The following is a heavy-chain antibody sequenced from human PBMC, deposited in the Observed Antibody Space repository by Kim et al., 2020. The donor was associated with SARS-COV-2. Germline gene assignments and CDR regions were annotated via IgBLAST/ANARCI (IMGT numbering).Heavy chain of an antibody. Sequence: ASVKVSCKVSGYTLSELSMHWVRQAPGKGFEWMGGFDPEDGETISAQKFYGRVTMTEDTSTDTAYMELSSPRSEDTAIYYCAGRNHYDSRGYYHYWGQG. CDR2: FDPEDGET. CDR1: GYTLSELS. V-gene: IGHV1-24*01. CDR3: AGRNHYDSRGYYHY. J-gene: IGHJ4*02. D-gene: IGHD3-22*01.